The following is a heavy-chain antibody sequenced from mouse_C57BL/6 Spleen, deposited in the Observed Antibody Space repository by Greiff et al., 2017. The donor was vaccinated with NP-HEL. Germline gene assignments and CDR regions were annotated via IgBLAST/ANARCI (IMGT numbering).Heavy chain of an antibody. CDR3: AREDYYGSEGWYFDV. CDR2: IYPRDGST. D-gene: IGHD1-1*01. V-gene: IGHV1-85*01. CDR1: GYTFTSYD. J-gene: IGHJ1*03. Sequence: QVQLKQSGPELVKPGASVKLSCKASGYTFTSYDINWVKQRPGQGLEWIGWIYPRDGSTKYNEKFKGKATLTVDTSSSTAYMELHSLTSEDSAVYFCAREDYYGSEGWYFDVWGTGTTVTVSS.